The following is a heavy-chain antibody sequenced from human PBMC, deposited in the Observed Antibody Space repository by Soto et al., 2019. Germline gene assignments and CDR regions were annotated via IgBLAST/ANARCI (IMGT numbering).Heavy chain of an antibody. Sequence: GGSLRLSCAASGFTFSSYAMSWVRQAPGKGLEWVSAISGSGGSTYYADSVKGRFTISRDNSKNTLYLQMNSLRAEDTAVYYCAKDRENCSGASCYGDYEVRIFDYWGQGTLVTVSS. CDR2: ISGSGGST. J-gene: IGHJ4*02. CDR1: GFTFSSYA. CDR3: AKDRENCSGASCYGDYEVRIFDY. D-gene: IGHD2-15*01. V-gene: IGHV3-23*01.